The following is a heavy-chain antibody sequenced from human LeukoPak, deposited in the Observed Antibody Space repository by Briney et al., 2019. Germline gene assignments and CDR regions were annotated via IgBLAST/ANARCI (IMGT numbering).Heavy chain of an antibody. V-gene: IGHV4-34*01. J-gene: IGHJ6*03. Sequence: SETLSLTCAVYGGSFSGYYWSWIRQPPGKGLEWIAEIYHSGSTNYNPSLKSRVTISLDESKNQFSLELRSVTAADTAVYYCTRYYYYYMDVWSKGTTVTVSS. CDR1: GGSFSGYY. CDR3: TRYYYYYMDV. CDR2: IYHSGST.